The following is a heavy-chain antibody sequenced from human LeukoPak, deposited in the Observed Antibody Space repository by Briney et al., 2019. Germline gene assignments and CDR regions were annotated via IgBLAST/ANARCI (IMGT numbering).Heavy chain of an antibody. CDR2: IKQDGSQT. Sequence: GGSLRLSCAGSGFMFSSYWIYWVRQAPGKGLESVANIKQDGSQTHYVDSVKGRFTISRDNAQNSVYLQMNSLRVEDTAVYYCARDSGEYSFGGFWYFDVWGRGTLVTVSS. CDR3: ARDSGEYSFGGFWYFDV. J-gene: IGHJ2*01. V-gene: IGHV3-7*05. D-gene: IGHD5-18*01. CDR1: GFMFSSYW.